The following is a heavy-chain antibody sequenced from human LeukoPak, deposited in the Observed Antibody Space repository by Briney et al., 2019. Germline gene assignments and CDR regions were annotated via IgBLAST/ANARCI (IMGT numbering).Heavy chain of an antibody. J-gene: IGHJ4*02. D-gene: IGHD3-22*01. CDR2: INPNSGGT. CDR1: GYTFTGYC. V-gene: IGHV1-2*02. CDR3: ARGNRYYYDSINY. Sequence: APVKVSCKASGYTFTGYCMHWVRQAPGQGLEWMGWINPNSGGTNYAQKFQGRVTMTRDTSISTAYMELSRLRSDDTAVYYCARGNRYYYDSINYWGQGTLVTVSS.